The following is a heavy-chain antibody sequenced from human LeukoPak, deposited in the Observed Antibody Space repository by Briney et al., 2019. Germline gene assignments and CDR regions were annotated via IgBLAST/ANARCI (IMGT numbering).Heavy chain of an antibody. D-gene: IGHD6-13*01. J-gene: IGHJ5*02. V-gene: IGHV3-48*03. CDR1: GLIVSNYE. Sequence: GGSLRLSCAASGLIVSNYEMSWVRQAPGKGLEWISYISSSGGTIFYSDSVKGRFTISRDNAKSSLYLQMNSLRAEDTAVYYCARGPIAAAGTGWFDPWGQGTLVTVSS. CDR3: ARGPIAAAGTGWFDP. CDR2: ISSSGGTI.